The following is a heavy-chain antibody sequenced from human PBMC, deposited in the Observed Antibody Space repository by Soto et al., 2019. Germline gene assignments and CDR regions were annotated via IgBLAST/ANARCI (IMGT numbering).Heavy chain of an antibody. D-gene: IGHD2-2*01. Sequence: GESLKISCKGSGYSFTSYWISWVRQMPGKGLEWMGRIDPSDSYTNYSPSFQGHVTISADKSISTAYLQWSSLKASDTATYYCARGSCSSTSCYGYDAFDIWGQGTMVTV. V-gene: IGHV5-10-1*01. CDR2: IDPSDSYT. CDR3: ARGSCSSTSCYGYDAFDI. J-gene: IGHJ3*02. CDR1: GYSFTSYW.